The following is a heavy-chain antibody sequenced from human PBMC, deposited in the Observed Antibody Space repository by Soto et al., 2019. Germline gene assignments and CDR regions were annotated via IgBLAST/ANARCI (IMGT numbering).Heavy chain of an antibody. V-gene: IGHV4-4*07. CDR1: GGSISSYY. J-gene: IGHJ6*02. CDR3: AVTTVTTIFRGGGMDV. CDR2: IYTSGST. D-gene: IGHD4-17*01. Sequence: SETLSLTCTVSGGSISSYYWSWIRQPAGKGLEWIGRIYTSGSTNYNPSLKSRVTMSVDTSKNQFSLKLSSVTAADTAVYYCAVTTVTTIFRGGGMDVWGQGTKVTVSS.